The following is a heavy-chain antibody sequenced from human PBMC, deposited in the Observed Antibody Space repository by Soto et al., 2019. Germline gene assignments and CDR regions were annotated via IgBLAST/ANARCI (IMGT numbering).Heavy chain of an antibody. CDR2: MFPWTSDT. J-gene: IGHJ6*02. CDR1: GYTFNSFW. D-gene: IGHD3-22*01. CDR3: ARGKHDSSGYYPAARYYGMDV. V-gene: IGHV5-51*01. Sequence: GESLKISCQGSGYTFNSFWIGWVRQMPGEGLEWMGLMFPWTSDTRYSPSFQGHVSISVDRSTGTGYLQWNSLKASDTAMYYCARGKHDSSGYYPAARYYGMDVWGQGTTVTVSS.